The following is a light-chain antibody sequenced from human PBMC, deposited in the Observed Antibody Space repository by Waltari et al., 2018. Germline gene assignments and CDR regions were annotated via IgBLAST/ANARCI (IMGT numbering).Light chain of an antibody. CDR1: QSLTKRY. Sequence: RASQSLTKRYLAWYQQKPGRAPRLLIYGASSRAAGIPDRFSGSGSGTDFTLTISRLEPEDFAVYYCQQYGSSVLYTFGQGTKLEIK. V-gene: IGKV3-20*01. J-gene: IGKJ2*01. CDR3: QQYGSSVLYT. CDR2: GAS.